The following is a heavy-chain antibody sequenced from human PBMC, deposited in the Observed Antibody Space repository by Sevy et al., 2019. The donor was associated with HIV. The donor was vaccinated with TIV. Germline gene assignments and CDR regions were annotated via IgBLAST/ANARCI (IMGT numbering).Heavy chain of an antibody. D-gene: IGHD2-8*01. CDR1: GFPFYAYS. CDR3: AREGCTRPHDY. Sequence: GGPLSLSFEAPGFPFYAYSMSWIRQAPGKGLEWVATLSFGCGKINYADSVKGRFTISRDNSKNSFYLQMDNLRVEDTALYYCAREGCTRPHDYWGQGTRVTVSS. CDR2: LSFGCGKI. J-gene: IGHJ4*02. V-gene: IGHV3-23*01.